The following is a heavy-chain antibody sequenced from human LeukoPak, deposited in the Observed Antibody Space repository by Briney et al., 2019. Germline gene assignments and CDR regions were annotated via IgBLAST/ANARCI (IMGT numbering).Heavy chain of an antibody. Sequence: GGSLRLSCAASGFTFSSYGMHWVRQAPGKGLEWVAVIPYDGSNKYYTDSVKGRFTISRDNSKNTLYLQMNSLRAEDTAVYYCAKDRDSQSWFPFDYWGQGTLVTVSS. CDR2: IPYDGSNK. V-gene: IGHV3-30*18. D-gene: IGHD3-10*01. CDR3: AKDRDSQSWFPFDY. J-gene: IGHJ4*02. CDR1: GFTFSSYG.